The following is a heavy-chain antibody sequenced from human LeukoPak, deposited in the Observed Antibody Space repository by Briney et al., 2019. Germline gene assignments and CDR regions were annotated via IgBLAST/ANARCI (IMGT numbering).Heavy chain of an antibody. CDR2: IYYSGST. CDR3: ARHTVVTGLDY. V-gene: IGHV4-59*01. D-gene: IGHD4-23*01. Sequence: TSETLSLTCTVSGGSISSYYWSWIRQPPGKGLEWIGYIYYSGSTNYNPSLKSRVTISVDTSKNQFSLKLSSVTAADTAVYYCARHTVVTGLDYWGQGTLVTVSS. J-gene: IGHJ4*02. CDR1: GGSISSYY.